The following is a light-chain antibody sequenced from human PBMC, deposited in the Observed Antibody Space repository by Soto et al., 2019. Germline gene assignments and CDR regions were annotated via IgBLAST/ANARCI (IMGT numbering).Light chain of an antibody. J-gene: IGKJ1*01. CDR2: GAS. CDR1: QGVSSN. Sequence: EIVMTQSPATLSASPGERATLSCRASQGVSSNLAWYQQKPGQAPRLLIYGASTRGTGIPARFSGSGSGTEFTLTISSLQSEDFAVYYCQQYNNCPLTLGQGTKMEIK. V-gene: IGKV3-15*01. CDR3: QQYNNCPLT.